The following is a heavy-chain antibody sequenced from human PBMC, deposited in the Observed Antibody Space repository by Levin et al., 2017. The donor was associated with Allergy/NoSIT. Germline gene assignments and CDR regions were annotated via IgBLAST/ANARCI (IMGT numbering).Heavy chain of an antibody. CDR2: IKQDGGEK. CDR3: ARDRSSWYLVRWVFDY. CDR1: GFTFSSYW. J-gene: IGHJ4*02. Sequence: GGSLRLSCAASGFTFSSYWMSWVRQAPGKGLEWVANIKQDGGEKYYVDSVKGRFTISRDNAKNSLYLQMNSLRAEDTAVYYCARDRSSWYLVRWVFDYWGQGTLATVSS. D-gene: IGHD2-15*01. V-gene: IGHV3-7*01.